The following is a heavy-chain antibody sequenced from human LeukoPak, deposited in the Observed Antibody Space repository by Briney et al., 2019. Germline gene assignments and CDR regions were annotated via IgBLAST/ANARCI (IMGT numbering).Heavy chain of an antibody. D-gene: IGHD5-24*01. CDR1: GFTFSMNW. Sequence: PGGSLRLSCAASGFTFSMNWMTWVRQAPGKGLEWVANIKEDGSEKYYVDSVKGRFTISRDNAKNSLYLQMNSLRAEDTAVYYCARGREDGYGAFDIWGQGTMVTVSS. CDR3: ARGREDGYGAFDI. CDR2: IKEDGSEK. V-gene: IGHV3-7*01. J-gene: IGHJ3*02.